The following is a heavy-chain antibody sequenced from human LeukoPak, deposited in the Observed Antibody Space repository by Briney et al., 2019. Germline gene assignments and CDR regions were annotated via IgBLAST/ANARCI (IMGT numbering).Heavy chain of an antibody. Sequence: GGSLKLSCVASGFTFSGSAIHRVRQSSGKGLEWVGQIDKKDKGYATATAYAASVKGRFTISRDDSINTAYLQMKSLKTEDTALYYCTRDSGTYNWFDPWGQGTLVTVSS. V-gene: IGHV3-73*01. CDR1: GFTFSGSA. J-gene: IGHJ5*02. D-gene: IGHD1-26*01. CDR3: TRDSGTYNWFDP. CDR2: IDKKDKGYATAT.